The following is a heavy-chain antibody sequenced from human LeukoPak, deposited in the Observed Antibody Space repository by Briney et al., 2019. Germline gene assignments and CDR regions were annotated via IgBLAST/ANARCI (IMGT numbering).Heavy chain of an antibody. V-gene: IGHV4-38-2*02. CDR1: GYSISSGYY. D-gene: IGHD3-10*01. CDR3: ARLHYYGSGSYYFDY. CDR2: IYYSGST. Sequence: SETLSLTCTVSGYSISSGYYWGWIRQPPGKGLDWTGSIYYSGSTYYNPSLKSRVTISIDTSKNQFSLKLSSVTAADTAVYYCARLHYYGSGSYYFDYWGQGTLVTVSS. J-gene: IGHJ4*02.